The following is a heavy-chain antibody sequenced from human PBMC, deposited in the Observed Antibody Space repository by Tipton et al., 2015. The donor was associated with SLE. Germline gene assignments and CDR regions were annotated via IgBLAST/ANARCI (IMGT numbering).Heavy chain of an antibody. CDR1: GASITTHY. D-gene: IGHD5-24*01. CDR3: AQLEGDGYDHYYFHY. CDR2: LYFSGST. V-gene: IGHV4-59*11. Sequence: TLSLTCNISGASITTHYWNWVRQSPGKGLEWIGYLYFSGSTNYNPSLKSRATISLDTSKNQFFLKLKSVTAADTAVYYCAQLEGDGYDHYYFHYWGQGTMVTVSS. J-gene: IGHJ4*02.